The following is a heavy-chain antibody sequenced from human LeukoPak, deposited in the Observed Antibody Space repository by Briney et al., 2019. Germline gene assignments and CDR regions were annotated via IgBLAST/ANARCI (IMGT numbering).Heavy chain of an antibody. J-gene: IGHJ4*02. CDR2: LYTDDTT. V-gene: IGHV3-53*01. CDR3: ARGGVNYWNPRY. Sequence: GGSLRLSCVASGFTVSSNYMSWVRQAPGKGLECVSLLYTDDTTYYADSVEGRFTISRDDSKNTIYLQMNSLRAEDTAVYYCARGGVNYWNPRYWGQGTLVTVSS. D-gene: IGHD1-1*01. CDR1: GFTVSSNY.